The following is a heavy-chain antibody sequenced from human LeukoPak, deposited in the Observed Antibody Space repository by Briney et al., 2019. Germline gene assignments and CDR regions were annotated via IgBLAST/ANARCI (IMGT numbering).Heavy chain of an antibody. CDR2: ISANSGNT. CDR1: GYSFRRNG. V-gene: IGHV1-18*01. CDR3: ARDVNYAFDY. J-gene: IGHJ4*02. D-gene: IGHD3-16*01. Sequence: ASVKLSCKSSGYSFRRNGISWGRQAPGQGLEWMAWISANSGNTNYAQNFQGRVTLTTDTSTSTAYMELRSLSSDDTAVYYCARDVNYAFDYWGQGTLVTVSS.